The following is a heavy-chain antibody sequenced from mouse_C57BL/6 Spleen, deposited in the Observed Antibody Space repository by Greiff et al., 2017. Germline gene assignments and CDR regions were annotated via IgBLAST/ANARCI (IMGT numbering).Heavy chain of an antibody. CDR3: ASKLGLWYFDV. J-gene: IGHJ1*03. CDR2: ISYDGSN. D-gene: IGHD4-1*01. Sequence: EVKLMESGPGLVKPSQSLSLTCSVTGYSITSGYYWNWIRQFPGNKLEWMGYISYDGSNNYNPSLKNRISITRDTSKNQFFLKLNSVTTEDTATYYCASKLGLWYFDVWGTGTTVTVSS. CDR1: GYSITSGYY. V-gene: IGHV3-6*01.